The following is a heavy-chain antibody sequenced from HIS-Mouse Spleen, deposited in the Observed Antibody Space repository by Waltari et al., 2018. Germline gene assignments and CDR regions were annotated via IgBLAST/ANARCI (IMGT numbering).Heavy chain of an antibody. CDR2: ISYDGSNK. D-gene: IGHD6-19*01. V-gene: IGHV3-30*18. Sequence: QVQLVESGGGVVQPGRYLRLSCAASGFAVGRSGLPRVRPAPGKGLEWVAVISYDGSNKYYADSVKGRFTISRDNSKNTLYLQMNSLRAEDTAVYYCAKASSGWLDYWGQGTLVTVSS. J-gene: IGHJ4*02. CDR1: GFAVGRSG. CDR3: AKASSGWLDY.